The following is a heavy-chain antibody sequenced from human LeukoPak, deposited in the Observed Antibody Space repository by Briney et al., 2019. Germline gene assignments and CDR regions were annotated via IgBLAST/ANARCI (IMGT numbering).Heavy chain of an antibody. V-gene: IGHV4-34*01. D-gene: IGHD3-10*01. CDR1: GGSFSGYY. CDR2: INHSGST. Sequence: PSETLSLTCAVYGGSFSGYYWSWIRQPPGKGLEWIGEINHSGSTNYNPSLKSRVTISVDTSKNQFSLKLSSVTAADTAVYYCASTYYGSGPRDAFDIWGQGTIVTVSS. J-gene: IGHJ3*02. CDR3: ASTYYGSGPRDAFDI.